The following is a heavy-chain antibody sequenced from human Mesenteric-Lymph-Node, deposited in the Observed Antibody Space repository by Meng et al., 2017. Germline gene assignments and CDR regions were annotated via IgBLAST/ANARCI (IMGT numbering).Heavy chain of an antibody. J-gene: IGHJ4*02. Sequence: GESLKISCAASGFTVSSNYMSWVRQAPGKGLEWVANIDEYGNKVYYGGSVEGRFTLSRDNAKNSVYLQMNSLRAEDTAVYYCARDYNYARDHWGQGTLVTVSS. CDR3: ARDYNYARDH. CDR2: IDEYGNKV. V-gene: IGHV3-7*01. CDR1: GFTVSSNY. D-gene: IGHD5-24*01.